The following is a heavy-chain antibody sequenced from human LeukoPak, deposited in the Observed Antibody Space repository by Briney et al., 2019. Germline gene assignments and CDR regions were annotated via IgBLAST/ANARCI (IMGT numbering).Heavy chain of an antibody. CDR3: ARGRGGSPMRDAFDI. CDR2: IYTSGST. Sequence: ASETLSLTCTVSGGSISSYYWSWIRQPAGKGLEWIGRIYTSGSTNYNPSLKSRVTMSVDTSKNQFSLKLSSVTAADTAVYYCARGRGGSPMRDAFDIWGQGTMVTVSS. CDR1: GGSISSYY. J-gene: IGHJ3*02. V-gene: IGHV4-4*07. D-gene: IGHD2-2*01.